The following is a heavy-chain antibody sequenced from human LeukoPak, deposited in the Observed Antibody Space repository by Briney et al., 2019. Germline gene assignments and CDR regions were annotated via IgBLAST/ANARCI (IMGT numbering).Heavy chain of an antibody. CDR3: ARHREPSQIDY. CDR1: GGSISSSSYY. CDR2: IYYSGST. Sequence: PSETLSLTCTVSGGSISSSSYYWGWIRQPPGKGLEWIGSIYYSGSTYYNPPLKSRVTISVDTSKNQFSLKLSSVTAADTAVYYCARHREPSQIDYWGQGTLVTVSS. J-gene: IGHJ4*02. V-gene: IGHV4-39*01. D-gene: IGHD1-26*01.